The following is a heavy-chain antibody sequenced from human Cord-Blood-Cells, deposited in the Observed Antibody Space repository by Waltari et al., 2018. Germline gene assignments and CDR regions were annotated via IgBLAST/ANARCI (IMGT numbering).Heavy chain of an antibody. Sequence: EVQLVESGGGLVKPGGSLRLSCAASGFTFISSSMNWVRQAPGKGLEWVSSISSSSSYIYYADSVKGRFTISRDNAKNSLYLQMNSLRAEDTAVYYCARDSSIVGATTAFDIWGQGTMVTVSS. CDR2: ISSSSSYI. D-gene: IGHD1-26*01. V-gene: IGHV3-21*01. CDR1: GFTFISSS. J-gene: IGHJ3*02. CDR3: ARDSSIVGATTAFDI.